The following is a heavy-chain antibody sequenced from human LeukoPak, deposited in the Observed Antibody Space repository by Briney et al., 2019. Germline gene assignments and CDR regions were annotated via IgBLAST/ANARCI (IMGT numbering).Heavy chain of an antibody. CDR3: AREAARNYYDSSGYYDY. V-gene: IGHV4-39*07. CDR2: VYYSGST. J-gene: IGHJ4*02. CDR1: GDSISSSNYY. D-gene: IGHD3-22*01. Sequence: SETLSLTCTVSGDSISSSNYYWGWIRQPPGKGLEWIGNVYYSGSTYYNPSLKSRVTISVDRSKNQFSLKLSSVTAADTAVYYCAREAARNYYDSSGYYDYWGQGTLVTVSS.